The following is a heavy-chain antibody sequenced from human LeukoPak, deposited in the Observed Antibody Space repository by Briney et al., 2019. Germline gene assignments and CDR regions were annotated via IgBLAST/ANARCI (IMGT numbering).Heavy chain of an antibody. V-gene: IGHV4-31*03. D-gene: IGHD1-1*01. J-gene: IGHJ6*04. CDR3: ARDTRGYYGMDV. Sequence: SETLSLTCTVPSGSISSGGYYWSRIRQHPGKGLEWIGYIYYSGSTYYNPSLKSRVTISVDTSKNQFSLKLSSVTAADTAVYYCARDTRGYYGMDVWGKGTTVTVSS. CDR1: SGSISSGGYY. CDR2: IYYSGST.